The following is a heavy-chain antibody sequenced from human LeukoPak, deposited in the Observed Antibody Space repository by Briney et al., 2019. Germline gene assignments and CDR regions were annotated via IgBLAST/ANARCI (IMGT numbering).Heavy chain of an antibody. CDR1: GYSFTSYW. D-gene: IGHD2-2*01. V-gene: IGHV5-51*01. CDR2: IYPGDSDA. Sequence: GESLKISCKGSGYSFTSYWIGWARQMPGKGLEWMGIIYPGDSDARYSPSFQGQVTISADKSISTAYLQWSSLKASDTAVYYCARRGSCTSTSCYEYFDYWGQGTLVTVSS. CDR3: ARRGSCTSTSCYEYFDY. J-gene: IGHJ4*02.